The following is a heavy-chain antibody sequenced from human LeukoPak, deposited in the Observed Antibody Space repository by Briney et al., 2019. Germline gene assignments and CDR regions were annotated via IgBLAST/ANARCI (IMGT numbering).Heavy chain of an antibody. D-gene: IGHD4-17*01. CDR3: AGEMTTVTSTRDY. J-gene: IGHJ4*02. Sequence: SETLSLTCTVSGYSISSGYYWGWIRQPPGKGLEWIGSIYHSGNTYYNPSLKSRVTISVDTSKNQFSLKLSSVTAADTAVYYCAGEMTTVTSTRDYWGQGTLVTVSS. CDR2: IYHSGNT. V-gene: IGHV4-38-2*02. CDR1: GYSISSGYY.